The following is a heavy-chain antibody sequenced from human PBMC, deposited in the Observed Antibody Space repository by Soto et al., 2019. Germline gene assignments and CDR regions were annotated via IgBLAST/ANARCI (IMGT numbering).Heavy chain of an antibody. V-gene: IGHV4-59*01. J-gene: IGHJ1*01. CDR3: SRLGHVYYYDSSGYREYFQH. CDR2: IYYSGST. CDR1: GGSISSYY. D-gene: IGHD3-22*01. Sequence: QVQLQESGPGLVKPSETLSLTCTVSGGSISSYYWSWIRQPPGKGLEWIGYIYYSGSTNYNPSLRGRVTISVDTSKNQFSLKLSSGTAADTAVYYCSRLGHVYYYDSSGYREYFQHWGQGTLVTVSS.